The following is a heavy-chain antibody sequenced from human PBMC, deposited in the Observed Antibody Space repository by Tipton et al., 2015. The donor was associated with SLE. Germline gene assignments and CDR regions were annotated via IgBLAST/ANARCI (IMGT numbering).Heavy chain of an antibody. Sequence: TLSLTCDVYGGSIIGFAWSWIRQPPGQGLEWIGEINHSGSTNYNPSLKSRVTISGDTSGNQFSLNLHSVTAADTAVYFCARAEFSSNWYMYWHFDLWGRGTLVTVSS. CDR2: INHSGST. CDR1: GGSIIGFA. D-gene: IGHD6-13*01. CDR3: ARAEFSSNWYMYWHFDL. V-gene: IGHV4-34*01. J-gene: IGHJ2*01.